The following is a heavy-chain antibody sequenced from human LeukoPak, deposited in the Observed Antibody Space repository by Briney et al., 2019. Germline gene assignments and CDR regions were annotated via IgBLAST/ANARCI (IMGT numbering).Heavy chain of an antibody. J-gene: IGHJ4*02. D-gene: IGHD4-17*01. CDR1: RFTFSRYW. V-gene: IGHV3-7*05. CDR2: IKQDGSEK. Sequence: PGGSLRLSCAASRFTFSRYWMSWVRQAPGKGLEWVANIKQDGSEKYYVDSVKGRSTISRDNAKNSLYLQMNSLRAEDTAVYYCARADYGDYGAYWGQGTLVTVSS. CDR3: ARADYGDYGAY.